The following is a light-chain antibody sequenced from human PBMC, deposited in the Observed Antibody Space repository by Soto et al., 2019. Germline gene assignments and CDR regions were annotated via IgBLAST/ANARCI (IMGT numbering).Light chain of an antibody. V-gene: IGKV3-20*01. Sequence: ENVLTQSPGTLSLSPGERATLSCRASQSVRGNYLAWYQQKPRQAPRLLIYCASSRATGIPDRFSGSGSGTDFTLTISRLEPEDFAVYYCQQLGTFGQGTKVDIK. CDR1: QSVRGNY. CDR3: QQLGT. CDR2: CAS. J-gene: IGKJ1*01.